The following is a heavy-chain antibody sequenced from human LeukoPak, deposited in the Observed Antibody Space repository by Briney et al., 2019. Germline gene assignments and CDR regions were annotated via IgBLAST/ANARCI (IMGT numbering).Heavy chain of an antibody. CDR2: ISSSSSYI. Sequence: GGSLRLSCAASGFTFSSYSMNWVRQAPGKGLEWVSSISSSSSYIYHADSVKGRFTISRDNAKNSLYLQMNSLRAEDTAVYYCAREFRVYGMDVWGQGTTVTVSS. V-gene: IGHV3-21*01. CDR3: AREFRVYGMDV. CDR1: GFTFSSYS. D-gene: IGHD5-24*01. J-gene: IGHJ6*02.